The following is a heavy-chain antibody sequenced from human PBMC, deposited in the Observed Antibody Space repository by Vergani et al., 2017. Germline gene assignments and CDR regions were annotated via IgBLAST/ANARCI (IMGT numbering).Heavy chain of an antibody. CDR1: GYTFTGYY. CDR2: INPNSGGT. J-gene: IGHJ3*02. V-gene: IGHV1-2*02. Sequence: QVQLVQSGAEVKKLGASVKVSCKASGYTFTGYYMHWVRQAPGQGLEWMGWINPNSGGTNYAQKFQGRVTMTRDTSISTAYMELSRLRSDDTAVYYCARMERELLSGKAFDIWGQGTMVTVSS. D-gene: IGHD1-26*01. CDR3: ARMERELLSGKAFDI.